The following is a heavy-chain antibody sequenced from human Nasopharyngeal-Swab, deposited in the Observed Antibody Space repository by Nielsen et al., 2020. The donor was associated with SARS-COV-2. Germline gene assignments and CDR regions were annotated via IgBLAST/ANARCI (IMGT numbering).Heavy chain of an antibody. CDR1: GYTFTSYG. D-gene: IGHD2-2*01. Sequence: ASVKVSCKASGYTFTSYGISWVRQAPGQGLEWMGWISAYNGNTNYAQKLQGRVTMTTDTSTSTAYMELRSLRSDDTAVYYCASNPLYCSSTSCYHDAFEIWGQGTTVTVSS. CDR3: ASNPLYCSSTSCYHDAFEI. V-gene: IGHV1-18*01. CDR2: ISAYNGNT. J-gene: IGHJ3*02.